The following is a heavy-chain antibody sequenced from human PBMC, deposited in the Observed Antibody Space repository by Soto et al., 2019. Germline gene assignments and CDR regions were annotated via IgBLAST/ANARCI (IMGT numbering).Heavy chain of an antibody. J-gene: IGHJ4*02. D-gene: IGHD2-8*01. CDR1: GASFNSFA. CDR3: ARDGAGYCTPTTCCATFAY. V-gene: IGHV1-69*01. CDR2: SISIHGPA. Sequence: QWQLEQSGAEGKKPGSSVKASCKAFGASFNSFAISWVRQAPGQGLEWMGGSISIHGPATYALKFQGRVTITAYESTTAAYMELSNLRSEDTAVYYCARDGAGYCTPTTCCATFAYWGQGTLVNVSS.